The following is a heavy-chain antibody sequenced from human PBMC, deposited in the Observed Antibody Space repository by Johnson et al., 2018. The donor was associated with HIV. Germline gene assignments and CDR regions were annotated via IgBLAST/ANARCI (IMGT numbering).Heavy chain of an antibody. J-gene: IGHJ3*02. CDR2: VSYDGSER. Sequence: QVQLVESGGGVVQPGRSLRLSCAVSGIIFSHYGMHWVRQAPGKGLEWVAVVSYDGSERYYADSVKGRFTISRDSSKNTLYLQMNSLRAEDTAVYYCARSGNRQWLVRGAFDIWGQGTLVTVSS. D-gene: IGHD6-19*01. CDR1: GIIFSHYG. CDR3: ARSGNRQWLVRGAFDI. V-gene: IGHV3-30*03.